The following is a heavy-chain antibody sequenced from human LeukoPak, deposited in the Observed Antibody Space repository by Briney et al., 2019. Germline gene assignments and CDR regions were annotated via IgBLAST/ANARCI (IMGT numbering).Heavy chain of an antibody. CDR3: ARSKGSESYYYYYMDV. Sequence: SETLSLTCTVSGGSISSYYWSWIRQHAGKGLEWIGRIYSSGSTNYNPSLKSRVPMSVDTSKNQFSLKVSSVTAADTAVYYCARSKGSESYYYYYMDVWGKGTTVTVSS. V-gene: IGHV4-4*07. CDR2: IYSSGST. J-gene: IGHJ6*03. D-gene: IGHD1-26*01. CDR1: GGSISSYY.